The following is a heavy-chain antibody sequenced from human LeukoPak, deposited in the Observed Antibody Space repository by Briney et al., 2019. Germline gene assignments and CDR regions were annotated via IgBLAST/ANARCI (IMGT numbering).Heavy chain of an antibody. CDR1: GGSISSSGYY. CDR3: ARHYDILTGYYNY. CDR2: IYYSGST. D-gene: IGHD3-9*01. J-gene: IGHJ4*02. V-gene: IGHV4-39*01. Sequence: PSETLSLTCTVSGGSISSSGYYWGWIRQPPGKGLEWIGSIYYSGSTYYNPSLKSRVTISVDTSKNQFSLKLSSVTAADTAVYYCARHYDILTGYYNYWGQGTLVTVSS.